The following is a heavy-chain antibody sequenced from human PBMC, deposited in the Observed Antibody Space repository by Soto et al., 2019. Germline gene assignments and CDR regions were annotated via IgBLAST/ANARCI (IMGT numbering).Heavy chain of an antibody. CDR3: AKGSANPGF. CDR1: GFTFTSFA. D-gene: IGHD6-19*01. J-gene: IGHJ4*02. CDR2: ISASGGTT. Sequence: GGSLRLSCAASGFTFTSFAMTWVRQAPGKGLEWVSSISASGGTTYYADSVKGRFTISRDSTKNMLDLQMSSRRAEDTAMYYGAKGSANPGFRGQGTLVTVSS. V-gene: IGHV3-23*01.